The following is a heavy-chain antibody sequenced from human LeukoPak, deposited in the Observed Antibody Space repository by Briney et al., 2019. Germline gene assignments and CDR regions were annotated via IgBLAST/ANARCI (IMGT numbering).Heavy chain of an antibody. V-gene: IGHV4-38-2*02. Sequence: SETLSLTCTVSGYSIRSGYYWGWIRQPPGKGLDWIGSIYHSGNTYYSPSLKSRVTISVDTSKNQFSLKLSSVTAADTAVYYCARVNQYYYGLGSYGNWFDPWGQGTLVTVSS. J-gene: IGHJ5*02. D-gene: IGHD3-10*01. CDR1: GYSIRSGYY. CDR2: IYHSGNT. CDR3: ARVNQYYYGLGSYGNWFDP.